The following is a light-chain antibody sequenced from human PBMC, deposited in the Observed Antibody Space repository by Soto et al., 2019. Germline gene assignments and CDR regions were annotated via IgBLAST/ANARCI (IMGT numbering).Light chain of an antibody. CDR3: QQYGSSPRT. CDR1: RSISSNF. Sequence: EILMTQSPATMSVSPAERATLSCRATRSISSNFLTWYQQKPGQAPRLLIYGASSRATGIPERFSGSGSGTDFTLTIRRLEPEDFAVYYCQQYGSSPRTFGGGTKVDIK. J-gene: IGKJ4*01. V-gene: IGKV3-20*01. CDR2: GAS.